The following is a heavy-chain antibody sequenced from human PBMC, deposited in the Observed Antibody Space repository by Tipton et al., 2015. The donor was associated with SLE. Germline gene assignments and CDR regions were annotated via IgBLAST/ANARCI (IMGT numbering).Heavy chain of an antibody. V-gene: IGHV4-4*02. CDR1: GASISTTNW. CDR2: IYHSGST. J-gene: IGHJ4*02. D-gene: IGHD5-18*01. Sequence: TLSLTCAVSGASISTTNWWSWVRQPPGKGLEWIGYIYHSGSTYYNPSLKSRVTISVDTSKNQFSLKLSSVTAADTAVYYCARGIRRYTAMVTPFDYWGQGTLVTVSS. CDR3: ARGIRRYTAMVTPFDY.